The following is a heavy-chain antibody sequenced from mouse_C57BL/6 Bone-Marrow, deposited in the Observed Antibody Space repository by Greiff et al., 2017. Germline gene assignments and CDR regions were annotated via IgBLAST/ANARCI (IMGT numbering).Heavy chain of an antibody. J-gene: IGHJ2*01. CDR3: ARHEDPNWDGYYFDY. CDR1: GYTFTEYT. D-gene: IGHD4-1*01. CDR2: FYPGSGSI. V-gene: IGHV1-62-2*01. Sequence: QVQLQQSGAELVKPGASVKLSCKASGYTFTEYTIHWVKQRSGQGLEWIGWFYPGSGSITYNEKFKDKATLTADKSSSTVYMELIRLTSEDSAVYFWARHEDPNWDGYYFDYWGQGTTLTVSS.